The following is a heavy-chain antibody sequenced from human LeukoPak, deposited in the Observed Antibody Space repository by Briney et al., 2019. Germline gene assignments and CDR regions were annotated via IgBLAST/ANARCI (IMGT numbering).Heavy chain of an antibody. CDR1: GGTFTSYA. D-gene: IGHD2-2*01. CDR2: IIPILGIA. V-gene: IGHV1-69*04. Sequence: ASVKVSCKASGGTFTSYAISWVRQAPGQGLEWMGRIIPILGIANYAQKFQGRVTITADKSTSTAYMELSSLRSEDTAVYYCASPNINYCSSTCCYGFWGQGTLVTVSS. CDR3: ASPNINYCSSTCCYGF. J-gene: IGHJ4*02.